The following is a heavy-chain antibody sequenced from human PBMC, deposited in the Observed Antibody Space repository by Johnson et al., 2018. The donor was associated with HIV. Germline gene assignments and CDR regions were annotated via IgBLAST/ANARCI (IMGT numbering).Heavy chain of an antibody. J-gene: IGHJ3*01. CDR1: GFTFSSYG. CDR2: VSYDGNYK. D-gene: IGHD1-1*01. CDR3: ATVWRNEGRHSFDV. Sequence: QVQLVESGGGLVKPGGSLRLSCAASGFTFSSYGMHWVRQAPGKGLEWVAVVSYDGNYKYYGDSVKGRFTISRDNAKNSLYLQMNSLRVEDTALYFCATVWRNEGRHSFDVWCLGTMVTVSS. V-gene: IGHV3-30*03.